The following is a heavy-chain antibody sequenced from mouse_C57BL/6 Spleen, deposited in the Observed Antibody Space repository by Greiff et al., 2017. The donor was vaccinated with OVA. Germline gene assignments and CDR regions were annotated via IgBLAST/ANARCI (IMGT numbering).Heavy chain of an antibody. V-gene: IGHV1-63*01. CDR3: ARSYYYGSSSGFAY. CDR2: IYPGGGYT. D-gene: IGHD1-1*01. Sequence: QVQLKQSGAELVRPGTSVKMSCKASGYTFTNYWIGWAKQRPGHGLEWIGDIYPGGGYTNYNEKFKGKATLNADKSSSTAYMLFSSLTSEDSAIYYCARSYYYGSSSGFAYWGQGTLVTVSA. J-gene: IGHJ3*01. CDR1: GYTFTNYW.